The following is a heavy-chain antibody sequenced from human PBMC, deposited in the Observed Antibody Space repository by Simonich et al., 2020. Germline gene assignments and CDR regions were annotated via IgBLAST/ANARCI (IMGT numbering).Heavy chain of an antibody. CDR1: GGSISSSSYY. J-gene: IGHJ3*02. Sequence: QLQLQESGPGLVKPSETLSLTCTVSGGSISSSSYYWGWIRQPPGKGLEWIGSIYDSGSTYYNPSLKSRVTRSVDTSKNQFSLKLSSVTAADTAVYYCARHAGFAFDIWGQGTMVTVSS. CDR2: IYDSGST. CDR3: ARHAGFAFDI. V-gene: IGHV4-39*01. D-gene: IGHD6-13*01.